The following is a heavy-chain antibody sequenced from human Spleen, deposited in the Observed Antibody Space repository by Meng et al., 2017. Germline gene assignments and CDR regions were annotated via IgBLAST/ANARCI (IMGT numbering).Heavy chain of an antibody. CDR1: GFTFSSYA. CDR3: AKGRSSGTFYFYYYAMDV. Sequence: GESLKISCAASGFTFSSYAMSWVRQAPGKGLEWVSAISGSGGSTYYADSVKGRFTISRDSSKNTYYLQMNSLRAEDTAVYYCAKGRSSGTFYFYYYAMDVWGQGTAVTVSS. V-gene: IGHV3-23*01. D-gene: IGHD6-25*01. CDR2: ISGSGGST. J-gene: IGHJ6*02.